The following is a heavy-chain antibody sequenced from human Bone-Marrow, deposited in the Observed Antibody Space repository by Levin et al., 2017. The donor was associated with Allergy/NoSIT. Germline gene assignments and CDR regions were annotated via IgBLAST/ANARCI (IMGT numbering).Heavy chain of an antibody. Sequence: SETLSLTCAVSGGSISTNNWWNWVRQPPGKGLEWIAEIHHSGITNYNPSLKSRVIMSVDKSKNQFSLKLSSVTAADTAVYYCATRPGSYRYDYWGQGTLVTVSS. CDR1: GGSISTNNW. D-gene: IGHD3-10*01. CDR3: ATRPGSYRYDY. J-gene: IGHJ4*02. CDR2: IHHSGIT. V-gene: IGHV4-4*02.